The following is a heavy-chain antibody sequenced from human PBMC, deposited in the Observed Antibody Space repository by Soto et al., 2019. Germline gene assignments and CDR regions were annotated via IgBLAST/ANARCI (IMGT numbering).Heavy chain of an antibody. V-gene: IGHV1-18*01. D-gene: IGHD3-3*01. Sequence: ASVKVSCKASGYTFTSYGISWVRQAPGQGLEWMGWISAYNGNTNYAQKLQGRVTMTTDTSTSTAYMELRSLRSDDTAVYYCARDGFLVDFWSGRGPSEYWFDPWGQGTLVTVSS. CDR3: ARDGFLVDFWSGRGPSEYWFDP. CDR1: GYTFTSYG. CDR2: ISAYNGNT. J-gene: IGHJ5*02.